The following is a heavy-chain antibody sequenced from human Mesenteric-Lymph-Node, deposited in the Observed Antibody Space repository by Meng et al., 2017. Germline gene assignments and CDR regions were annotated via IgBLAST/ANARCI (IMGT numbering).Heavy chain of an antibody. J-gene: IGHJ4*02. V-gene: IGHV6-1*01. CDR3: VRGGGGYCSSTICLERQDFAF. CDR2: TYYRSKWYN. CDR1: GDSVSSNSAA. Sequence: SETLSLTCAISGDSVSSNSAAWNWIRQSPSRGLEWLGRTYYRSKWYNHYAVSVKSRITINADTSKNQLSLHVSSVTPEDTAVYYCVRGGGGYCSSTICLERQDFAFGGRGTLVPVSS. D-gene: IGHD2-2*01.